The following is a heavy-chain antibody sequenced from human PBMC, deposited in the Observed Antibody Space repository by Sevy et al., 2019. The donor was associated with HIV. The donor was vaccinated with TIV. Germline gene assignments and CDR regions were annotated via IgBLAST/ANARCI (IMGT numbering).Heavy chain of an antibody. V-gene: IGHV4-4*07. Sequence: SETLSLTCTVSGASISNYYWTWIRQPAGKALEWLGRIHSCGSVDYNPSLNSRGTMSVDASKNNFSLKIKSTNGADTAIYYCARGPGAATQEAFDLWGRGTMVTVSS. CDR1: GASISNYY. CDR3: ARGPGAATQEAFDL. D-gene: IGHD2-15*01. CDR2: IHSCGSV. J-gene: IGHJ2*01.